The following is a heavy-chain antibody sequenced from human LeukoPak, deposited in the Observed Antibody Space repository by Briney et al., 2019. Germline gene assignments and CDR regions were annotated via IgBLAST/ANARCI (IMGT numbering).Heavy chain of an antibody. D-gene: IGHD6-13*01. V-gene: IGHV3-23*01. J-gene: IGHJ4*02. CDR1: GFTFSSYA. CDR3: AKDLMTGYSSSWLVDY. Sequence: QPGRSLRLSCAASGFTFSSYAMSWVRQAPGKGLEWVSAISGSGGSTYYADSVKGRFTISRDNSKNTLYLQMNSLRAEDTAVYYCAKDLMTGYSSSWLVDYWGQGTLVTVSS. CDR2: ISGSGGST.